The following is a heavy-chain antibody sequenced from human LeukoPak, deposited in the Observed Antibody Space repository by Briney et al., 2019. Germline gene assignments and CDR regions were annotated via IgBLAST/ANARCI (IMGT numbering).Heavy chain of an antibody. Sequence: SETLSLTCSVSGGSISSYFWSWIRQPPGKGLEWIGYIYYSGSTNYNPSLKSRVTISVDTSKNQFSLKLSSVTAADTAVYYCARVETVLWFGELDHPMNWFDPWGQGTLVTVSS. J-gene: IGHJ5*02. D-gene: IGHD3-10*01. CDR3: ARVETVLWFGELDHPMNWFDP. CDR2: IYYSGST. V-gene: IGHV4-59*01. CDR1: GGSISSYF.